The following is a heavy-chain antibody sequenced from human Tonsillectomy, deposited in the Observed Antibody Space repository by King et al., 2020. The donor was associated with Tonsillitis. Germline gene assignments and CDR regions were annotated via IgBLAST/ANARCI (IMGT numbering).Heavy chain of an antibody. CDR1: GGSISSYY. V-gene: IGHV4-59*01. Sequence: QLQESGPGLVKPSETLSLTCAVSGGSISSYYWSWIRQPPGKRLEWIGYIYYGGSTNYNPALKIRVTISVDTSKSQFTLKLSSVTAADTAIYYCASDYYDSSDQFGYWGQGTLVTVSS. CDR3: ASDYYDSSDQFGY. CDR2: IYYGGST. J-gene: IGHJ4*02. D-gene: IGHD3-22*01.